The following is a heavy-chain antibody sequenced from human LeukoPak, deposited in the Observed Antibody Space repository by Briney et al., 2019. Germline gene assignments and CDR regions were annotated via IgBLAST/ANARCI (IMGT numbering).Heavy chain of an antibody. CDR1: GFTFSSYG. J-gene: IGHJ4*02. D-gene: IGHD7-27*01. CDR3: AKGRQGLGY. V-gene: IGHV3-30*18. Sequence: GGSLRLSCAASGFTFSSYGMHWVRQAPGKGLEWVAVISYDGSNKYYADSVKGRFTISRDNSKNTLYLQMNSLRAEDTAVYYCAKGRQGLGYWGQGTLVTVSS. CDR2: ISYDGSNK.